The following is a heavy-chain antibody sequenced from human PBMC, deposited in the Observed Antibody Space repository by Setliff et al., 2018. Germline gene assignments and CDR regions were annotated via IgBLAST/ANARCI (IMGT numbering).Heavy chain of an antibody. J-gene: IGHJ5*02. V-gene: IGHV4-31*03. CDR1: GGAISSGGYY. Sequence: SETLSLTCTVSGGAISSGGYYWSWIRQHPGKGLEWIGYIYCSGSTYYNPSLKSRVTISVDTSKNQFSLKLSSVTAADTAVYYCARGRYWFAPNGFEPWGQGTLVTVSS. D-gene: IGHD2-21*01. CDR2: IYCSGST. CDR3: ARGRYWFAPNGFEP.